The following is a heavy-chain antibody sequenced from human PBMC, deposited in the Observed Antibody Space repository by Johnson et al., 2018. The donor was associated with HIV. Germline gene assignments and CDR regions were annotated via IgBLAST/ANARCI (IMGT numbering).Heavy chain of an antibody. CDR1: GFTFSSYA. Sequence: QVQLVESGGGVVQPGRSLRLSCAASGFTFSSYAMHWVRQAPGKGLEWVAVISYDGSNKYYADSVKGRFTISRDNSKNTLYLQMNSLRPEDTAVYYCARDLARRVGAAFDIWGQGTMVTVSS. CDR2: ISYDGSNK. J-gene: IGHJ3*02. CDR3: ARDLARRVGAAFDI. D-gene: IGHD3-16*01. V-gene: IGHV3-30*04.